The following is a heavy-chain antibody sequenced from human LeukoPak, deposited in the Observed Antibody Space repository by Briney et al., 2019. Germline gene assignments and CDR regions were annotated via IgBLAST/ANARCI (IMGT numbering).Heavy chain of an antibody. CDR2: ISSSSSYI. Sequence: KTGGSLRLSCAASGFTFSSYSMNWVRQALGKGLEWVSSISSSSSYIYYADSVKGRFTISRDNAKNSLYLQMNSLRAEDTAVYYCARGGYSYGYSDYWGQGTLVTVSS. CDR3: ARGGYSYGYSDY. D-gene: IGHD5-18*01. CDR1: GFTFSSYS. V-gene: IGHV3-21*01. J-gene: IGHJ4*02.